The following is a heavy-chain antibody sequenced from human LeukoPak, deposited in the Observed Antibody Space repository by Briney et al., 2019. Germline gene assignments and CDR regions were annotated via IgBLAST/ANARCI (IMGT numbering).Heavy chain of an antibody. Sequence: PGGSLRLFCAPSGFTFSIYAMSWVRQAPGKGLEWVSGISGGVGTTYYVDSVKGRFTISRDNSKNTLYLQMNSLRAEDTAVYYCASLRSSSWYDHFDYWGQGTLVTVSS. D-gene: IGHD6-13*01. CDR2: ISGGVGTT. CDR1: GFTFSIYA. CDR3: ASLRSSSWYDHFDY. V-gene: IGHV3-23*01. J-gene: IGHJ4*02.